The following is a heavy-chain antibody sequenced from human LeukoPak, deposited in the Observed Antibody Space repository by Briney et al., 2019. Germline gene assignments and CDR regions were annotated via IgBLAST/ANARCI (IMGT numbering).Heavy chain of an antibody. CDR3: ARHPGDGYNYDYYYGMDV. Sequence: SETLSLTCTVSGGSISSYYWSWIRQPPGKGLEWIGYIYYSGSTNYNPSLKSRVTISVDTSKNQFPLKLSSVTAADTAVYYCARHPGDGYNYDYYYGMDVWGQGTTVTVSS. CDR2: IYYSGST. D-gene: IGHD5-24*01. J-gene: IGHJ6*02. CDR1: GGSISSYY. V-gene: IGHV4-59*08.